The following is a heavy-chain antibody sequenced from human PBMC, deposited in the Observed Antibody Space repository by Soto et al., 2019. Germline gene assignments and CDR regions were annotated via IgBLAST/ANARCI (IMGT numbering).Heavy chain of an antibody. CDR3: AGIVVVPAAMVHYYYGMDV. CDR1: GGSISSSSYY. Sequence: SETLSLTCTVSGGSISSSSYYWGWIRQPPGKGLEWIGSIYYSGSTYYNPSLKSRVTISVDTSKNQLSLKLGSVTAADTAVYYCAGIVVVPAAMVHYYYGMDVWGQGTTVTVSS. D-gene: IGHD2-2*01. V-gene: IGHV4-39*01. J-gene: IGHJ6*02. CDR2: IYYSGST.